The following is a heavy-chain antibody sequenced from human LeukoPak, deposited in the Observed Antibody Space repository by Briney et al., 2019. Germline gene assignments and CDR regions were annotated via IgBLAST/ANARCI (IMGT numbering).Heavy chain of an antibody. Sequence: PGGSLRLSCAASGFTFSSYAMSWVRQAPGKGLEWVSAISGSGGSTYYADSVKGRFTISRDNSKNTLYLQMNGLRAEDTAVYYCAEGPLLRFLESPYGMDVWGQGTTVTVSS. V-gene: IGHV3-23*01. J-gene: IGHJ6*02. CDR2: ISGSGGST. CDR3: AEGPLLRFLESPYGMDV. CDR1: GFTFSSYA. D-gene: IGHD3-3*01.